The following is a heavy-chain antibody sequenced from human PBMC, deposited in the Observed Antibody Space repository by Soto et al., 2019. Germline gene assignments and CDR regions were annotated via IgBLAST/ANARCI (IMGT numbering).Heavy chain of an antibody. J-gene: IGHJ6*03. CDR2: VFPNTGAT. CDR1: VSTFANYG. V-gene: IGHV1-18*01. D-gene: IGHD3-3*01. Sequence: ASVKVSCKASVSTFANYGISWVRQAPGQGLEWVGWVFPNTGATNYAQKFQDRVTMTTNTSTSTAYMELRSLRSDDTAVYYCAREIRTNHYDFWSGYSHYYMDVWGKGTTVTVSS. CDR3: AREIRTNHYDFWSGYSHYYMDV.